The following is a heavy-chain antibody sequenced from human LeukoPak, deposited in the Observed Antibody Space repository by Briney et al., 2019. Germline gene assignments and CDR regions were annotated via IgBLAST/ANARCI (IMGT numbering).Heavy chain of an antibody. V-gene: IGHV4-59*08. D-gene: IGHD6-13*01. CDR2: IYYCVST. J-gene: IGHJ5*02. CDR3: ARLLADNWFDP. CDR1: GGSISSYY. Sequence: PSETLSLTCTVSGGSISSYYWSWIRQPPGKGLEGVGYIYYCVSTNYKPPLKSRVTISLDTSNKQISLKVRSVTAADTAIYYCARLLADNWFDPWGQGTLVTVSS.